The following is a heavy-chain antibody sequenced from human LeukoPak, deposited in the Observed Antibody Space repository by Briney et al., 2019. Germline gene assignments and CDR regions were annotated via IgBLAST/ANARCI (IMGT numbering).Heavy chain of an antibody. J-gene: IGHJ3*02. Sequence: PSETLSLTCAVSGESFIGYFWTWIRQPPGKGLEWIGEINHAGRTNYNPSLKSRITISVDTSKNQFSLKLSSVTAADTAVYYCARLRIVGDTYAFDIWGQGTMVTVYS. CDR3: ARLRIVGDTYAFDI. CDR1: GESFIGYF. V-gene: IGHV4-34*01. D-gene: IGHD1-26*01. CDR2: INHAGRT.